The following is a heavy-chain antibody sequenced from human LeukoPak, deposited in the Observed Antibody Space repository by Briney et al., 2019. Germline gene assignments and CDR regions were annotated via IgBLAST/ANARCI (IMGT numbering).Heavy chain of an antibody. CDR1: GASISGEYY. CDR3: ARAVLGATVKLFDL. J-gene: IGHJ4*02. CDR2: LQHVGNT. D-gene: IGHD4/OR15-4a*01. Sequence: SQTLSLTCTVSGASISGEYYWGWVRQPPGKGLEWIGYLQHVGNTYYNPSLKSRVTVSVDRAKNQIALKINSVTAADTAVYYCARAVLGATVKLFDLWGQGTLVTVSS. V-gene: IGHV4-30-2*01.